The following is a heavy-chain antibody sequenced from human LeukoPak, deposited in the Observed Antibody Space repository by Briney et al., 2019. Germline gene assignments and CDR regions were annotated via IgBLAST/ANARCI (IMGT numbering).Heavy chain of an antibody. CDR1: GGSFSGYY. CDR3: AREVVTAMFFDY. D-gene: IGHD2-21*02. Sequence: SETLSLTCAVYGGSFSGYYWSWIRQPPGKGLEWIGEINHSGSTNYNPSLKSRVTISVDTSKNQFSLKLSSVTAADTAVYYCAREVVTAMFFDYWGQGTLVTVSS. V-gene: IGHV4-34*01. CDR2: INHSGST. J-gene: IGHJ4*02.